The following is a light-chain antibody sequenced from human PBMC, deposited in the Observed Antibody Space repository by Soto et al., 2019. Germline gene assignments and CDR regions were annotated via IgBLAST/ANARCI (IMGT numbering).Light chain of an antibody. Sequence: DLVLTQSPLSLPVTLGQPASISCRSSQSLVYRDGNTYLTWFQLRPGQSPRRLIYKGSIRDSGVPDRFSGSGSGTDFTLKISRVEAEDVGVYYCMQGTHWYTFGQGTELEIK. CDR1: QSLVYRDGNTY. CDR3: MQGTHWYT. V-gene: IGKV2-30*01. CDR2: KGS. J-gene: IGKJ2*01.